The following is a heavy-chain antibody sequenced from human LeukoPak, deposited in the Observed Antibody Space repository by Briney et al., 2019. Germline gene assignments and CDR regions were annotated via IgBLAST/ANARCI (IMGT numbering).Heavy chain of an antibody. CDR3: ARGSKLELRFGWFDP. Sequence: ASVKVSCKASGYTFTSYGISWVRQAPGQGLEWMGWISAYNGNTNYAQKLQGRVTMTTDTSTSTAYMELRSPRSDDTAVYYCARGSKLELRFGWFDPWGQGTLVTVSS. CDR1: GYTFTSYG. V-gene: IGHV1-18*01. CDR2: ISAYNGNT. D-gene: IGHD1-7*01. J-gene: IGHJ5*02.